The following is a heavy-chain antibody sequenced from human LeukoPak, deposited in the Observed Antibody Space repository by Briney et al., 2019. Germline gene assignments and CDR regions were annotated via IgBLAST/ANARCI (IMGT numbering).Heavy chain of an antibody. D-gene: IGHD6-13*01. Sequence: ASVKVSCKASGYTFTSYDINWVRQATGQGLAWMGWMNPNSGNTGYAQKFQGRVTMTRNTSISTAYMELSSLRSEDTAVYYCARGDHSSSWYFIYYYYYYMDVWGKGTTVTVSS. CDR2: MNPNSGNT. J-gene: IGHJ6*03. CDR3: ARGDHSSSWYFIYYYYYYMDV. V-gene: IGHV1-8*01. CDR1: GYTFTSYD.